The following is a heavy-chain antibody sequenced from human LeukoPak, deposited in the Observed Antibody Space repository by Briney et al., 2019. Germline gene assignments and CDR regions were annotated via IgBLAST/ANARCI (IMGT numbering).Heavy chain of an antibody. CDR2: LRGNGAA. D-gene: IGHD3-16*01. V-gene: IGHV3-23*01. Sequence: GGILRLSCVASGFTFSSYAMSWIRETPARGLEWVSSLRGNGAAFYAVSVKGRFTLSRDKSRNPVYLQLSKLRVEDTAIYYCAKASWVSTADAVLWGQGAVVTVSS. CDR1: GFTFSSYA. CDR3: AKASWVSTADAVL. J-gene: IGHJ4*02.